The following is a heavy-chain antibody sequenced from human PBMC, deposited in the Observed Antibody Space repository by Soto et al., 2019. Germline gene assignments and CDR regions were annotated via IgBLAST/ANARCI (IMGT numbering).Heavy chain of an antibody. V-gene: IGHV3-23*01. Sequence: EVQLLESGGGLVQPGGSLRLSCAASGFTFSSYAMSWVRQAPGKGLEWVSAISGSGGSTYYADSVKGRFTISRDNSKNPLYLQMNSLRAEDTAVYYWSKEATAMADAFDIWGQVKMVTVSS. J-gene: IGHJ3*02. CDR1: GFTFSSYA. CDR3: SKEATAMADAFDI. CDR2: ISGSGGST. D-gene: IGHD5-18*01.